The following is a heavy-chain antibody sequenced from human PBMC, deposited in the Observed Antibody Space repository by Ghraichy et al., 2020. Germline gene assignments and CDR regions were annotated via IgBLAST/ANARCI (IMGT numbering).Heavy chain of an antibody. V-gene: IGHV1-8*01. J-gene: IGHJ5*02. CDR2: MNPNSGNT. D-gene: IGHD3-3*01. Sequence: ASVKVSCKASGYTFTSYDINWVRQATGQGLEWMGWMNPNSGNTGYAQKFQGRVTMTRNTSISTAYMELSSLRSEDTAVYYCAGGGYYDFWSDRSEFDPWGQGTLVTVSS. CDR3: AGGGYYDFWSDRSEFDP. CDR1: GYTFTSYD.